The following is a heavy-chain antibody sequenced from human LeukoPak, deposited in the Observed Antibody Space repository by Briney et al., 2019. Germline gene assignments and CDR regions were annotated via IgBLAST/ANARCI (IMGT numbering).Heavy chain of an antibody. D-gene: IGHD3-22*01. J-gene: IGHJ4*02. CDR3: ARGDSSGYYYYYYFDY. V-gene: IGHV1-69*13. Sequence: SVKVSCKASGGTFSSYAISWVRQAPGQGLEWMGGIIPIFGTANYAQKFQGRVTITADESTSTAYMELSSLRSEDTAVYYCARGDSSGYYYYYYFDYWGQGTLVTVSS. CDR2: IIPIFGTA. CDR1: GGTFSSYA.